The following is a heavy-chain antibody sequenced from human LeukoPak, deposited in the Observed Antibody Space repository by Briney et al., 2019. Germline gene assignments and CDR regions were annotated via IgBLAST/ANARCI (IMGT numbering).Heavy chain of an antibody. CDR3: ARYGGYSGYEVDY. Sequence: TSETLSLTCTVSGGSISSSSYYWGWIRQPPGKGLEWIGSIYYSGSTYYNPSLKSRVTISVDTSKNQFSLKLSSVTAADTAVYYCARYGGYSGYEVDYWGQGTLVTVSS. D-gene: IGHD5-12*01. CDR1: GGSISSSSYY. CDR2: IYYSGST. V-gene: IGHV4-39*07. J-gene: IGHJ4*02.